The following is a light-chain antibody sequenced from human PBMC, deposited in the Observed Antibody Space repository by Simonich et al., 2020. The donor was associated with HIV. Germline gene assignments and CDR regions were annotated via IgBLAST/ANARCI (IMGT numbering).Light chain of an antibody. CDR1: SSNIGSNY. CDR3: AAWDDSLSGQVV. V-gene: IGLV1-47*01. J-gene: IGLJ2*01. Sequence: QSVLTQPPSASGTPGQRVTISCSGSSSNIGSNYVYWYQQLPGTAPKLLIYRNNQRPSGVPDRFSGSKSGTSASLAISGRRSEDEADYYCAAWDDSLSGQVVFGGGTKLTVL. CDR2: RNN.